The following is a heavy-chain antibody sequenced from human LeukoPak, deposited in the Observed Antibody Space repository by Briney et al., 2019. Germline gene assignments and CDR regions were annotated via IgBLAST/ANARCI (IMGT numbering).Heavy chain of an antibody. D-gene: IGHD6-13*01. CDR1: GFTFSSYA. CDR2: ISGSGGRT. V-gene: IGHV3-23*01. Sequence: GGSLRLSCAASGFTFSSYAMSWVRQAPGKGVEGVSAISGSGGRTYYADCVKGGFTIYRDNSKNTLYLQMNSLRAEDTPVYYCAKDPYSTSWYFWFDPWGQGTLVTVSS. J-gene: IGHJ5*02. CDR3: AKDPYSTSWYFWFDP.